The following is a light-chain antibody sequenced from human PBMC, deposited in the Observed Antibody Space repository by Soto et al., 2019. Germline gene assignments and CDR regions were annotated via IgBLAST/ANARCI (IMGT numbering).Light chain of an antibody. Sequence: QSVLTQSPSVSAAPGQKVTISCYGSSSNIGNNYVSWYQQLPGTAPKLLIYDNNKRPSGIPDRFSGSKSGTSGTLDITGLQTGDEADYYCATWDGSLPGEVFGGGTKVT. CDR2: DNN. J-gene: IGLJ2*01. V-gene: IGLV1-51*01. CDR3: ATWDGSLPGEV. CDR1: SSNIGNNY.